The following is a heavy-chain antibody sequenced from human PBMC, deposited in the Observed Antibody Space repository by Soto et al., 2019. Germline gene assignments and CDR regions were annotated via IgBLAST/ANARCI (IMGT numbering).Heavy chain of an antibody. J-gene: IGHJ4*02. Sequence: GGSLRLSCAASGFTFDDYGMSWVRQAPGKGLEWVSGINWNGGSTGYADSVKGRFTISRDNAKNSLYLQMNSLRAEDTALYYCARTRGYSGYDLVYFDYWGQGTLVTVSS. CDR1: GFTFDDYG. CDR3: ARTRGYSGYDLVYFDY. CDR2: INWNGGST. V-gene: IGHV3-20*04. D-gene: IGHD5-12*01.